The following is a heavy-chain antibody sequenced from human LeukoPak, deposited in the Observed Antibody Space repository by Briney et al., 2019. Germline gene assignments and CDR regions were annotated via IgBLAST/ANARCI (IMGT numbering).Heavy chain of an antibody. Sequence: GGSLRLSCAASGFTFSSYAMSWVRQAPGKGLEWVAVISYDGSNKYYADSVKGRFTISRDNSKNTLYLQMNSLRAEDTAVYYCAREYCSSTSCHSFDYWGQGTLVTVSS. CDR1: GFTFSSYA. D-gene: IGHD2-2*01. CDR2: ISYDGSNK. CDR3: AREYCSSTSCHSFDY. V-gene: IGHV3-30*04. J-gene: IGHJ4*02.